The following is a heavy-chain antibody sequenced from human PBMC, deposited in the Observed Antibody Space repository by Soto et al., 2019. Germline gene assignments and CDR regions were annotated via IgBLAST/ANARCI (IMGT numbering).Heavy chain of an antibody. CDR2: INHSGST. CDR3: ARKVATGRYYFDY. D-gene: IGHD5-12*01. V-gene: IGHV4-34*01. CDR1: GGSFSGYY. J-gene: IGHJ4*02. Sequence: SETLSLTCAVYGGSFSGYYGSWIRQPPGKGREWSGEINHSGSTNDNPSLKSRGTLSVDTSKNQFSLKLSSVTAADTAVYYCARKVATGRYYFDYWGQGTLXTVSS.